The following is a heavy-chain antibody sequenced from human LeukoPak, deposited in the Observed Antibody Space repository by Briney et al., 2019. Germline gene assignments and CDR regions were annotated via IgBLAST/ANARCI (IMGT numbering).Heavy chain of an antibody. CDR3: AKDEDSGTTFGELDY. CDR1: GFTFSSYG. V-gene: IGHV3-23*01. D-gene: IGHD1-7*01. J-gene: IGHJ4*02. Sequence: TGGSLRLSCAASGFTFSSYGMSWVRQAPGKGPEWVSGISSSGSSTYYAESVKGRFTISRDNSKNTLYLQMNSLRAEDTAVYYCAKDEDSGTTFGELDYWGQGTLVTVSP. CDR2: ISSSGSST.